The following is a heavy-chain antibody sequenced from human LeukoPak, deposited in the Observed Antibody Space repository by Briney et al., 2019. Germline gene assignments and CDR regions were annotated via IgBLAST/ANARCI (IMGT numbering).Heavy chain of an antibody. V-gene: IGHV3-66*01. CDR2: IYSGGST. D-gene: IGHD2-15*01. J-gene: IGHJ6*02. Sequence: GGSLRLSCTTSGFTFSSYAMSWVRQAPGKGLEWVSVIYSGGSTYYADSVKGRFTISRDNSKNTLYLQMNSLRAEDTAVYYCARSPRGYCSGGSCYYYGMDVWGQGTTVTVSS. CDR1: GFTFSSYA. CDR3: ARSPRGYCSGGSCYYYGMDV.